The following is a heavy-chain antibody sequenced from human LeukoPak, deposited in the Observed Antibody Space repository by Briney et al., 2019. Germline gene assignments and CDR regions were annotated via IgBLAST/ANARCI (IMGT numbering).Heavy chain of an antibody. CDR2: IYFSGST. D-gene: IGHD6-13*01. CDR3: ARGRYSSQRYYYYYYMDV. Sequence: SETLSLTCSVSGGSLSTYYWSWIRQPPGKGLEWIGYIYFSGSTNYNPSLKSRVTISVDTSKNQFSLKLSSVTAADTAVYYCARGRYSSQRYYYYYYMDVWGKGTTVTVSS. CDR1: GGSLSTYY. J-gene: IGHJ6*03. V-gene: IGHV4-59*12.